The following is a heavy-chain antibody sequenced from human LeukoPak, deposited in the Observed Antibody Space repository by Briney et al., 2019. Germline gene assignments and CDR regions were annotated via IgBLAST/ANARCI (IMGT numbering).Heavy chain of an antibody. J-gene: IGHJ6*03. CDR2: IYYSGST. CDR3: ARHGVPAASPITYYYYYMDV. Sequence: SETLSLTCTVSGGSISSSSYYWGWIRQPPGKGLEWIGSIYYSGSTYYNPSLKSRVTISVDTSKNQFSLKLSSVTAADTAVYYCARHGVPAASPITYYYYYMDVWGKGTAVTVSS. CDR1: GGSISSSSYY. D-gene: IGHD2-2*01. V-gene: IGHV4-39*01.